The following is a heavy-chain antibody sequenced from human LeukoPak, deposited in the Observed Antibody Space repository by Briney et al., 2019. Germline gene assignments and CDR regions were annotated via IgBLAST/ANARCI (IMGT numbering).Heavy chain of an antibody. CDR2: IIPIFGTA. J-gene: IGHJ5*02. CDR3: ARVDSGSYLNWFDP. Sequence: ASVKVSCKASGYTFTSYAISWVRQAPGQGLEWMGRIIPIFGTANYAQKFQGRVTITTDESTSTAYMELSSLRSEDTAVYYCARVDSGSYLNWFDPWGQGTLVTVSS. V-gene: IGHV1-69*05. D-gene: IGHD1-26*01. CDR1: GYTFTSYA.